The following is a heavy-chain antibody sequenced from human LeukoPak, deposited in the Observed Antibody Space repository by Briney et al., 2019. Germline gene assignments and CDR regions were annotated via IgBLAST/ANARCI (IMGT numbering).Heavy chain of an antibody. Sequence: PGGSLRLSCSASGYTFTNYGMSWVRQAPGKGLEWVSGLSGSGDGQFYADSVEGRFTISRDIFNNIWYLQMNSLRAEDTAVYYCAKGCQCPSGLSSWFDPRGQGTLVAVPS. CDR2: LSGSGDGQ. CDR3: AKGCQCPSGLSSWFDP. CDR1: GYTFTNYG. V-gene: IGHV3-23*01. D-gene: IGHD1-14*01. J-gene: IGHJ5*02.